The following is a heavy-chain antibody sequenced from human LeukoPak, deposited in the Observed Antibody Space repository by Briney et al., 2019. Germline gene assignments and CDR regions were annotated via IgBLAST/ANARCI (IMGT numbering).Heavy chain of an antibody. J-gene: IGHJ6*03. CDR3: ARDRYYGSGSYSYYYYYYMDV. Sequence: GGSLRLSCAASGFTFDDYGMSWVRQAPGKGLERDSGINWNGGSTGYADSVKGRFTISRDNAKNSLYLQMNSLRAEDTALYYCARDRYYGSGSYSYYYYYYMDVWGKGTTVTVSS. D-gene: IGHD3-10*01. CDR2: INWNGGST. CDR1: GFTFDDYG. V-gene: IGHV3-20*04.